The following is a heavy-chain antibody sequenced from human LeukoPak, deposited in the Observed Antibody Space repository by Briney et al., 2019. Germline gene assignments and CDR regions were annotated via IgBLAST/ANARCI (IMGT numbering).Heavy chain of an antibody. D-gene: IGHD3-22*01. Sequence: SETLSLTCAVSGASISSTNWWSWVRPPPGKGLEWIGEIYHSGTTNYNPSLKSRVTISVDKSKNQFSLKLNSVTAADTAVYYCAREFNYYDSSGAILGGFDPWGQGTLVTVSS. CDR1: GASISSTNW. V-gene: IGHV4-4*02. CDR3: AREFNYYDSSGAILGGFDP. J-gene: IGHJ5*02. CDR2: IYHSGTT.